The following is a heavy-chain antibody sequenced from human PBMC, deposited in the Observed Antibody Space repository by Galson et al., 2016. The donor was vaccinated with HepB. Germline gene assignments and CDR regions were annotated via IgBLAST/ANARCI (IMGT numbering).Heavy chain of an antibody. CDR3: TKQVAEGGLGDT. Sequence: SLRLSCAASGFTVSSNYLSWVRQAPGKGLEWVSIVYSDGSTYYSDSVRGRFTISRDNSKSIMYLQMDSLRPDDTAVYYCTKQVAEGGLGDTWGQGTVVTVSS. V-gene: IGHV3-53*05. J-gene: IGHJ5*02. CDR2: VYSDGST. CDR1: GFTVSSNY. D-gene: IGHD2-15*01.